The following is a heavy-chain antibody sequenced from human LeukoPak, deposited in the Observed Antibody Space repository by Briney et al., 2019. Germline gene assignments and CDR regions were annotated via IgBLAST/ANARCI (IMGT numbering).Heavy chain of an antibody. V-gene: IGHV3-23*01. CDR2: ITTTGGAT. J-gene: IGHJ2*01. CDR1: GFTFTSYA. D-gene: IGHD1-14*01. Sequence: GGSLRLSCAASGFTFTSYAMSWVRQAPGKGLEWVSGITTTGGATYYADSVKGRFAISRDIPRNTLYLQMNSLRAEDTAVYYCAKDSLVTGAYWYSDLWGRGTLVTVSS. CDR3: AKDSLVTGAYWYSDL.